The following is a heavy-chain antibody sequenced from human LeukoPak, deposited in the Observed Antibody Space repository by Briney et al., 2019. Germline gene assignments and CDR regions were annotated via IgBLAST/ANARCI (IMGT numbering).Heavy chain of an antibody. CDR2: ISGSGGST. CDR1: GFTFSSYA. Sequence: GGSLRLSCAASGFTFSSYAMSWVRQAPGKGLEWVSAISGSGGSTYYVDSVKGRFTISRDNSKNTLYLQMNSLRAEDTAVYYCAKINYVWGSYRYTFHFDYWGRGTLVTVSS. D-gene: IGHD3-16*02. J-gene: IGHJ4*02. CDR3: AKINYVWGSYRYTFHFDY. V-gene: IGHV3-23*01.